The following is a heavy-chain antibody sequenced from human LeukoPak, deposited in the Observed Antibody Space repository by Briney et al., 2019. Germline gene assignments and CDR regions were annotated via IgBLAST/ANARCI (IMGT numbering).Heavy chain of an antibody. CDR1: GFPFSYHY. Sequence: GFLRPFFGSPGFPFSYHYMSWIRPAPGEGLERVSYICCSGSSIYYADSVRGRFTISRDNAKKSLYLQMNSLRADDTAVYYCAREYNYGSLGKGGYYFDYWGQGTLVTVSS. J-gene: IGHJ4*02. D-gene: IGHD5-18*01. CDR2: ICCSGSSI. CDR3: AREYNYGSLGKGGYYFDY. V-gene: IGHV3-11*01.